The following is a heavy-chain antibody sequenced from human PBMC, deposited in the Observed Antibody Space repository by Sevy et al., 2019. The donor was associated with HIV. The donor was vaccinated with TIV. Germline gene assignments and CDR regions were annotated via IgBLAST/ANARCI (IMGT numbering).Heavy chain of an antibody. CDR2: ISKSGSDI. V-gene: IGHV3-21*01. CDR3: ARGPSMDY. CDR1: GFNFNIYS. J-gene: IGHJ4*02. Sequence: GSLRLSCAASGFNFNIYSLNWVRQSPGKGLQWVSLISKSGSDIFYADSVKGRFTISRDNAKNSLYLQMTSLRSDDTGVYFCARGPSMDYWGQGTLVTVS.